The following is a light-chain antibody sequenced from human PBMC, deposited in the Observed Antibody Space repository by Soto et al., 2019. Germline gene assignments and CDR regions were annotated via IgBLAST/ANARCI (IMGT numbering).Light chain of an antibody. CDR1: QSVSSSY. V-gene: IGKV3-20*01. J-gene: IGKJ1*01. CDR2: GAS. Sequence: SVLTQSPATLSLSPGERATLSCRASQSVSSSYLAWYQQKPGQAPRLLIYGASSRATGIPDRFSGSGSGTDFTLTISRLEPEDFAVYYCQQYDSSPKTFGQGTKVDIK. CDR3: QQYDSSPKT.